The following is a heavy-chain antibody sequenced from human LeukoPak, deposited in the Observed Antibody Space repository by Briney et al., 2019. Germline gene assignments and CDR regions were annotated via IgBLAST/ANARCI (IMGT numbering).Heavy chain of an antibody. CDR2: ISTGSSTT. D-gene: IGHD6-13*01. CDR1: EFAFSTYN. J-gene: IGHJ4*02. V-gene: IGHV3-48*02. Sequence: GGSLRLSCAASEFAFSTYNMNWVRQAPGKGLEWVSYISTGSSTTYYADSVKGRFTISRDNVENSLYLQMNSLRDEDTAVYYCARVAAGYTVNYFDYWGQGTLVTVSS. CDR3: ARVAAGYTVNYFDY.